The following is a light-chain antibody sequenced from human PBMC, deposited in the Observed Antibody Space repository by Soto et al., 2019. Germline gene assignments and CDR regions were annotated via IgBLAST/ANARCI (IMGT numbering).Light chain of an antibody. J-gene: IGLJ3*02. CDR3: SSFTTRKTLV. Sequence: QSVLTQPASVSGSPGQSITISCTGTSSDVGAYNYVSWFQQYPGKAPKLIIYEVTNRPSGVSDRFSGSKSGNTASLTVSGLQAEDESDYYCSSFTTRKTLVFGGGTKLTVL. CDR2: EVT. V-gene: IGLV2-14*01. CDR1: SSDVGAYNY.